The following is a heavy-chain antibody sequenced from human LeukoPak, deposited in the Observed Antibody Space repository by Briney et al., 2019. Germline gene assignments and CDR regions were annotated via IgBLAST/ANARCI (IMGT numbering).Heavy chain of an antibody. CDR2: IIPIFGTA. V-gene: IGHV1-69*01. CDR1: GGTFSSYA. J-gene: IGHJ4*02. D-gene: IGHD3-10*01. CDR3: ATDLTYGSGNRDY. Sequence: ASVKVSCKASGGTFSSYAINWVRQAPGQGLEWMGGIIPIFGTANYAQKFQGRVTITADESTSTAYMELSSLRSEDTAVYYCATDLTYGSGNRDYWGQGTLVTVSS.